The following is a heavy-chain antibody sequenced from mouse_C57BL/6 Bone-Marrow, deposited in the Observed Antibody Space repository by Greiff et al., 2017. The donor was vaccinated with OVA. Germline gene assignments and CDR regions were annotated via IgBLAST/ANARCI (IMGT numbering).Heavy chain of an antibody. Sequence: DVQLQESGPGLVKPSQSLSLTCSVTGYSITSGYYWNWIRQFPGNKLAWMGYISYDGSNNYNPSLKNRISITRDTSKNQFFLKLNSVTTEDTATYYCARDTYYSNYGFAYWGQGTLVTVSA. CDR3: ARDTYYSNYGFAY. D-gene: IGHD2-5*01. V-gene: IGHV3-6*01. CDR1: GYSITSGYY. J-gene: IGHJ3*01. CDR2: ISYDGSN.